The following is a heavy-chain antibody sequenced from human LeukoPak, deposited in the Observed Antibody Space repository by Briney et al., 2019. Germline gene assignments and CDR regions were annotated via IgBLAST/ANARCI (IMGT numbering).Heavy chain of an antibody. V-gene: IGHV3-48*01. CDR2: ISGPGTTT. CDR3: ARDWI. Sequence: GGSLRLSCTTSGFSFTNYAMNWVRQAPGKGLEWLSYISGPGTTTKYADSVKGRFTISRDNDKNSLYLQVNSLRAEDTAVYYCARDWIWGQGTMVTVSS. CDR1: GFSFTNYA. J-gene: IGHJ3*02.